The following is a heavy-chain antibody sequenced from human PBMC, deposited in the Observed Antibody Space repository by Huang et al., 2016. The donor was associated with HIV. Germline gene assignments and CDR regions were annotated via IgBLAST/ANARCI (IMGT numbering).Heavy chain of an antibody. V-gene: IGHV4-34*01. CDR1: RGSLSGYY. CDR2: INYRGTI. J-gene: IGHJ5*02. D-gene: IGHD3-16*01. CDR3: AREVMTSFGGPFDP. Sequence: QVQLYQWGAGLLRPSETLSLTCAVYRGSLSGYYWSWIRQSPEKGLEWIGEINYRGTINYNPSLKSRVTISVDTSKKQLSLKLKSVTAADTAVYYCAREVMTSFGGPFDPWGQGTLVAVSS.